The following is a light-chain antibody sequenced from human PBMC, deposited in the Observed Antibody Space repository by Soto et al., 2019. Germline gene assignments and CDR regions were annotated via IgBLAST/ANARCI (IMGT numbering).Light chain of an antibody. CDR1: QSVSSD. V-gene: IGKV3-15*01. CDR2: GAS. Sequence: IVLTQSPATLSVSPGDRATLSCRASQSVSSDLAWYPQKPGQAPRLLISGASTRATGIPARFSGSGSGTEFTLTINSLQSEDFAVYYCQQYNKWPPITFGQGTRLEIK. CDR3: QQYNKWPPIT. J-gene: IGKJ5*01.